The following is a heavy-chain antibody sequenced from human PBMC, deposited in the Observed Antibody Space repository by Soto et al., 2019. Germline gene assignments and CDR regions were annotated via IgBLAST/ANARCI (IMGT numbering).Heavy chain of an antibody. Sequence: SVKVSCKASVGTFSNYASSCLRQAPGQGLEWVGGIIPMFGTSSYAQNFQGRVSITADESTSTAYMELSSLRSEDTAVYYCARGVRTGFYGMDVWGQGTTVTVSS. V-gene: IGHV1-69*13. CDR1: VGTFSNYA. D-gene: IGHD3-10*01. CDR3: ARGVRTGFYGMDV. CDR2: IIPMFGTS. J-gene: IGHJ6*02.